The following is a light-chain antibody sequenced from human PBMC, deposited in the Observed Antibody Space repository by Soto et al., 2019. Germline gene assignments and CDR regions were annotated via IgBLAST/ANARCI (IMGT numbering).Light chain of an antibody. V-gene: IGLV4-69*01. J-gene: IGLJ2*01. Sequence: QPVLTQSPSASASLGASVKLTCTLSSGHSSYAIAWHQQQPEKGPRYLKELNSDGSHSKGDGIPDRFSGSSSGAERYLTNSGLQFGDEADYYCQTWGTGIVVFGGGTKLTVL. CDR3: QTWGTGIVV. CDR2: LNSDGSH. CDR1: SGHSSYA.